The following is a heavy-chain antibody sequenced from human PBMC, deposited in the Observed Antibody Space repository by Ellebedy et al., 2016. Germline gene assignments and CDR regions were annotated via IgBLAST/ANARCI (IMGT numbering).Heavy chain of an antibody. CDR3: ARGVATGEVGYYFDY. V-gene: IGHV3-20*03. Sequence: GGSLRLSXAASGFTFDDYGMSWVRQAPGKGLEWVSGINWNGGSTGYADSVKGRFTISRDNAKNSLYLQMNSLRAEDTAVYYCARGVATGEVGYYFDYWGQGTLVTVSS. CDR2: INWNGGST. D-gene: IGHD5-12*01. CDR1: GFTFDDYG. J-gene: IGHJ4*02.